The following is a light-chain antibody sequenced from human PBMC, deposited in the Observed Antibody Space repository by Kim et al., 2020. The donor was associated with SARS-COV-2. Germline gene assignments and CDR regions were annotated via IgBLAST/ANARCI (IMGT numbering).Light chain of an antibody. J-gene: IGKJ4*01. CDR3: QQANSFPLT. V-gene: IGKV1D-12*01. Sequence: ASVGDRVTFTCRASQDIRSLLAWYQQTPGKAPTLLIYAASKLRSGVPSRFSGSGSGTDFTLTISSLQPEDFATYYCQQANSFPLTFGGGTKVDIK. CDR2: AAS. CDR1: QDIRSL.